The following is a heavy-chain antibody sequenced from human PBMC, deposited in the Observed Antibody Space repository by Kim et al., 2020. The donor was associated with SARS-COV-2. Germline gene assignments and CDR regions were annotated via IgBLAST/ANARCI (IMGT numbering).Heavy chain of an antibody. V-gene: IGHV4-31*03. J-gene: IGHJ6*02. CDR3: ARVIAVAGTNYYYGMDV. Sequence: SETLSLTCTVSGGSISSGGYYWSWIRQHPGMGLEWIGYIYYSGSTYYNPSLKSRVTISVDTSKNQFSLKLSSVTAADTAVYYCARVIAVAGTNYYYGMDVWGQGTTVTVSS. CDR2: IYYSGST. D-gene: IGHD6-19*01. CDR1: GGSISSGGYY.